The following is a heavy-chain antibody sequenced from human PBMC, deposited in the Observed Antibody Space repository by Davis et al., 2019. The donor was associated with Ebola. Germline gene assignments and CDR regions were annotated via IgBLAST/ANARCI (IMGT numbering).Heavy chain of an antibody. V-gene: IGHV4-34*01. Sequence: SETLSLTCAVYGGSFSGYYWSWIRQPPGKGLEWIGEINHSGSTNYNPSLKSRVTISVDTSKNQFSLKLSSVTAADTAVYYCATFRYDFWSGYSYGMDVWGQGTTVTVSS. CDR2: INHSGST. D-gene: IGHD3-3*01. CDR3: ATFRYDFWSGYSYGMDV. CDR1: GGSFSGYY. J-gene: IGHJ6*02.